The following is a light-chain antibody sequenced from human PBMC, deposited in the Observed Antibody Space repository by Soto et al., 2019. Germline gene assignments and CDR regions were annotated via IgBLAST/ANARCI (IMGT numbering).Light chain of an antibody. CDR3: QQYNSYSPT. J-gene: IGKJ1*01. CDR1: QTISSW. V-gene: IGKV1-5*03. CDR2: KAS. Sequence: IQMTQSPSTLSGSVGDRVTITCRASQTISSWLAWYQQKPGKAPKLLIYKASSLQSGVPSRFSDSGSGTDFTLTISSLHPDDFATYYCQQYNSYSPTFGQGTKVAI.